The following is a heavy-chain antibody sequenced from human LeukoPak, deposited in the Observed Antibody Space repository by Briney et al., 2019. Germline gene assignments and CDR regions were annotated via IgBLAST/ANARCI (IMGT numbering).Heavy chain of an antibody. CDR1: GLSLSSYS. D-gene: IGHD6-19*01. Sequence: GGSLTLSCAPSGLSLSSYSMRWVRQAPGGGRGWVSSISSSSSYIYYADSVKGRFTISRDNAKNSLYLQMNSLRAEDTAVYYCARDPAGYSSGLYIFDYRGQGTLVTVSS. J-gene: IGHJ4*02. CDR3: ARDPAGYSSGLYIFDY. CDR2: ISSSSSYI. V-gene: IGHV3-21*01.